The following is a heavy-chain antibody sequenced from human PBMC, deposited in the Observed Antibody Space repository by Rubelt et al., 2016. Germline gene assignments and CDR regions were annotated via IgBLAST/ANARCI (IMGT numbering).Heavy chain of an antibody. CDR2: INHSGST. D-gene: IGHD6-19*01. Sequence: QVQLQQWGAGLLKPSETLSLTCAVYGGSFSGYYWSWIRQPPGKGLEWIGEINHSGSTNYNPSLKSRVTISVDTSKNQFYRKLSSVTAADTAVYYCARGYSSGSFRYYYYGMDVWGQGTTVTVSS. CDR1: GGSFSGYY. CDR3: ARGYSSGSFRYYYYGMDV. J-gene: IGHJ6*02. V-gene: IGHV4-34*01.